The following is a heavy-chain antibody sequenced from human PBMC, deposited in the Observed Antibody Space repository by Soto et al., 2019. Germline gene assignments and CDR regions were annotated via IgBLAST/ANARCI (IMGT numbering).Heavy chain of an antibody. V-gene: IGHV1-69*08. CDR3: ATTTSIFGAASDY. D-gene: IGHD3-3*01. CDR1: GDTFSTHS. J-gene: IGHJ4*02. CDR2: IIPCVGTE. Sequence: QVQLVQSGAEVKKPGSSVKVSCKASGDTFSTHSFTWVRQAPGQGLEWMGRIIPCVGTESHPQQFKDRVTMSAHTYSGTVYLEVSSLRSEDTAVYYCATTTSIFGAASDYWGQGTLVTVSS.